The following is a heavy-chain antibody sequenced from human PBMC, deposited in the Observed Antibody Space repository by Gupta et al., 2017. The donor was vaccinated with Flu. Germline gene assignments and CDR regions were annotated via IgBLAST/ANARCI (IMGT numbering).Heavy chain of an antibody. V-gene: IGHV3-21*01. Sequence: EVQLVESGGGLANPGGSLRLSCTASGCTFSTYSTNWFRQAQGKGLEWVSSISSSSSYIYYAESVKGRFTISRDNAKSSLYLQMNSLRAEDTAVYYGARDRYYDLWSGYDHYGMDVWGQGTTVTVSS. CDR1: GCTFSTYS. J-gene: IGHJ6*02. D-gene: IGHD3-3*01. CDR3: ARDRYYDLWSGYDHYGMDV. CDR2: ISSSSSYI.